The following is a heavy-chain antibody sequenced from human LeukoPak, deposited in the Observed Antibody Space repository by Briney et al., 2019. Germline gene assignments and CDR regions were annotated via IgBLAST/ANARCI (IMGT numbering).Heavy chain of an antibody. J-gene: IGHJ4*02. CDR1: GFTFSSSG. D-gene: IGHD2-8*01. CDR2: ISYDGSNK. V-gene: IGHV3-30*18. CDR3: AKEYCSNSVCHSLDY. Sequence: QPGGSLRLSCAAPGFTFSSSGIHWVRQAPGKGLEWVAVISYDGSNKYYADSVKGRFTFSRDNSKNTLYLQMNSLRAEDTAVYYCAKEYCSNSVCHSLDYWGQGTLVTVSS.